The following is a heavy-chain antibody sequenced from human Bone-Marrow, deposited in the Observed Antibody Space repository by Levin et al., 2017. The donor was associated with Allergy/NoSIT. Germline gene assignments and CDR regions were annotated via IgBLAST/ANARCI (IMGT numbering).Heavy chain of an antibody. CDR2: IYYTGAT. CDR3: ARGRGSGSWYSLLWFDP. CDR1: SGSIDSGAYY. Sequence: KASETLSLTCSVSSGSIDSGAYYWSWLRQLPGTGLEWIGYIYYTGATKYNASLKSRVTISLDMSKNQFSLRLASVTAADTAVYYCARGRGSGSWYSLLWFDPWGQGTQVTVSS. D-gene: IGHD6-13*01. V-gene: IGHV4-31*03. J-gene: IGHJ5*02.